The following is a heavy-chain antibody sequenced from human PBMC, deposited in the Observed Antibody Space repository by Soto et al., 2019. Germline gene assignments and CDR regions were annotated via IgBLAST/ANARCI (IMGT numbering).Heavy chain of an antibody. D-gene: IGHD3-22*01. CDR3: GTSTYYYDSSGYYSITH. CDR1: GGTFSSYA. J-gene: IGHJ4*02. Sequence: QVQLVQSGAEVKKPGSSVKVSCKASGGTFSSYAISWVRQAPGQGLEWMGGIIPIFGTANYAQKCQGRVTITADESTRTAYMELSSLRSEDTAVYYCGTSTYYYDSSGYYSITHWGQGTLVTVSS. CDR2: IIPIFGTA. V-gene: IGHV1-69*01.